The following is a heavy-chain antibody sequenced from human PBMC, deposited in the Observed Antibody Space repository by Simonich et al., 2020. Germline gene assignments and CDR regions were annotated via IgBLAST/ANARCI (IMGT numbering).Heavy chain of an antibody. CDR1: GFPFSSLP. CDR3: ARDLGSSYYFDY. J-gene: IGHJ4*02. CDR2: ISYDGMNK. V-gene: IGHV3-30*07. D-gene: IGHD6-6*01. Sequence: GGGVVQPGRSLRLSCAAFGFPFSSLPMPWVRQAPGKGLEWVAVISYDGMNKYYADSVKGRFTISRDNSKNTLYLQMNSLRAEDTAVYYCARDLGSSYYFDYWGQGTLVTVSS.